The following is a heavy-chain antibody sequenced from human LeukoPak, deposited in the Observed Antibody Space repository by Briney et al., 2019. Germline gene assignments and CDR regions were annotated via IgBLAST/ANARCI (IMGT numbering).Heavy chain of an antibody. V-gene: IGHV3-74*03. D-gene: IGHD3-22*01. J-gene: IGHJ4*02. Sequence: GGSLRLSCAASGFSFNTCWMHWVRQAPGQGLMWVSRINREGTSTKYADSVKGRFTISRDNAKNALHLQMNSLRAEDTAVYYCARATYQSDGSGYYSYDFFDYWGQGALVTVSS. CDR1: GFSFNTCW. CDR2: INREGTST. CDR3: ARATYQSDGSGYYSYDFFDY.